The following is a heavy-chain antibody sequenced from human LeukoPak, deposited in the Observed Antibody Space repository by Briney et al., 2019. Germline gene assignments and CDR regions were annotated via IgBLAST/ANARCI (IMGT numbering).Heavy chain of an antibody. CDR2: MSYDGGNK. CDR1: GFTFNIYA. D-gene: IGHD2-2*01. J-gene: IGHJ6*03. V-gene: IGHV3-30-3*01. CDR3: ARDRATYCSSTSCVRYYYMDV. Sequence: GGSLRLSCAASGFTFNIYAMHWVRQAPGKGLEWVAVMSYDGGNKYYADSVKGRFTISRDNSKNTLYLQMNSLRAEDTAVYYCARDRATYCSSTSCVRYYYMDVWGKGTTVTVSS.